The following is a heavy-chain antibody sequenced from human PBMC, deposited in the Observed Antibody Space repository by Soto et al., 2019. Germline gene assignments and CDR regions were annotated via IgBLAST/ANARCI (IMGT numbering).Heavy chain of an antibody. Sequence: QVQLVQSGAEVRKPGASVKVSCKASGYPFTSFGISWVRQAPGQGLEWMGWISGYNGNTNYAPSLQGRVTMTTDTSTRTAYMELRSLIADDTAVYYGARDRGSIYWYYVFDGWGQGTLVTVSS. CDR3: ARDRGSIYWYYVFDG. D-gene: IGHD3-3*01. CDR2: ISGYNGNT. CDR1: GYPFTSFG. J-gene: IGHJ4*02. V-gene: IGHV1-18*01.